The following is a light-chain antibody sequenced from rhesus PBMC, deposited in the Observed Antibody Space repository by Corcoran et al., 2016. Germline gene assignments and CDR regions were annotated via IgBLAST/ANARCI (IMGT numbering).Light chain of an antibody. V-gene: IGLV3-29*01. CDR2: KDN. J-gene: IGLJ6*01. CDR1: NIGNKY. CDR3: QVWDSSSDHDV. Sequence: SYDVTQPRSVSVSPGQTATITCGGENIGNKYVPWYQQKPAQAPVLVIYKDNTRPSGIPERFSGSNSGNTATLTISGVEAGDEADYYCQVWDSSSDHDVFGSGTKLTVL.